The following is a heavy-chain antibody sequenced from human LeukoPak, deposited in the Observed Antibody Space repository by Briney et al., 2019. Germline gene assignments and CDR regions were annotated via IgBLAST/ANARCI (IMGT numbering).Heavy chain of an antibody. Sequence: GASVKVSCKASGYTFTSYDISWVRQAPGQGLEWMGWISAYNGNTNYAQKLQGRVTMTTDTSTSTAYMELRSLRSDDTAVYYCARVPDYGGYVNLWFDPWGQGTLVTVSS. V-gene: IGHV1-18*01. D-gene: IGHD4-17*01. CDR1: GYTFTSYD. CDR3: ARVPDYGGYVNLWFDP. CDR2: ISAYNGNT. J-gene: IGHJ5*02.